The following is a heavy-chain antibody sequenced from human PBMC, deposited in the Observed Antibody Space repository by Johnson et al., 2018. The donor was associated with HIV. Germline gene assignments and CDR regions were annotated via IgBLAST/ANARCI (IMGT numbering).Heavy chain of an antibody. D-gene: IGHD1-1*01. Sequence: QVQLVESGGGVVQPGRSLRLSCAASGFIFNNYGMHWVRQTPGKGLEWVAVIWFDGSNKYYADSVKGRFTISRDNSKNILYLQMSSLRAEDTAMYHCAAPPERTGADDAFDIWGQGTMVTVSS. CDR3: AAPPERTGADDAFDI. J-gene: IGHJ3*02. V-gene: IGHV3-33*01. CDR1: GFIFNNYG. CDR2: IWFDGSNK.